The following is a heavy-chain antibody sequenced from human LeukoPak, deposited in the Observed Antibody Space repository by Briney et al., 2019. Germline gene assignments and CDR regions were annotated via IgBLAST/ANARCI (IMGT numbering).Heavy chain of an antibody. CDR1: RFTFSNYA. D-gene: IGHD3-3*01. Sequence: GVLILSCPASRFTFSNYALCWVRQPPGKGLESVSAIRKRGSTFYADPLLGRFTISRDNSRNTLYLQMDSLRADDTAVYYCSKAWTGFGGDVWGQGTTVTVSS. J-gene: IGHJ6*02. CDR2: IRKRGST. CDR3: SKAWTGFGGDV. V-gene: IGHV3-23*01.